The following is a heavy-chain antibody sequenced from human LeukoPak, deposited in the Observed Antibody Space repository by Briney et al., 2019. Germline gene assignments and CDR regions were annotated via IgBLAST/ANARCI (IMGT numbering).Heavy chain of an antibody. V-gene: IGHV1-69*04. CDR1: GYTFTSYG. Sequence: SVKVSCKASGYTFTSYGISWVRQAPGQGLEWMGRIIPILGIANYAQKFQGRVTITADKSTSTAYMELSSLRSEDTAVYYCARDRLRYFDGSGYWGQGTLVTVSS. CDR3: ARDRLRYFDGSGY. CDR2: IIPILGIA. D-gene: IGHD3-9*01. J-gene: IGHJ4*02.